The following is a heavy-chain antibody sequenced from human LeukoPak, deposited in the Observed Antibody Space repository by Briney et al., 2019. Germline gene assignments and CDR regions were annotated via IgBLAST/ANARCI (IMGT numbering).Heavy chain of an antibody. V-gene: IGHV3-30-3*01. Sequence: HPGGSLRLSCAASGFTFSSYAMHWVRQAPGKGLEWVAVISYDGSNKYYADSVKGRFTISRDNSKNTLYLQMNSLRAEDTAVYYCARDSPGGGSATELYYFDYWGQGTLVTVSS. CDR1: GFTFSSYA. CDR2: ISYDGSNK. D-gene: IGHD1-26*01. CDR3: ARDSPGGGSATELYYFDY. J-gene: IGHJ4*02.